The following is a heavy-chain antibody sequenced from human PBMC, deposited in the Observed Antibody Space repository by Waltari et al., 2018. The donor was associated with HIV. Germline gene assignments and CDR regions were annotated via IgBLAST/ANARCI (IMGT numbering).Heavy chain of an antibody. CDR2: MNPNSGNT. V-gene: IGHV1-8*01. Sequence: QVQLVQSGAEGKKPGASVTVSCKASGSPFTTYDINWVRQATGQGLEWMGWMNPNSGNTGYAQKFQGRVTMTRNTSISTAYMELNSLRSEDTAVYYCARGRNMIRGKYYYYYGMDVWGQGTTVTVSS. CDR3: ARGRNMIRGKYYYYYGMDV. J-gene: IGHJ6*02. D-gene: IGHD3-10*01. CDR1: GSPFTTYD.